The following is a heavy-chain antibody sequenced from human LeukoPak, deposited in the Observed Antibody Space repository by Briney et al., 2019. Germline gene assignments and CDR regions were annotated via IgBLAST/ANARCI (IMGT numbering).Heavy chain of an antibody. V-gene: IGHV4-38-2*02. CDR3: ASHPHYYDSSGYRFDY. D-gene: IGHD3-22*01. J-gene: IGHJ4*02. CDR1: GYSISSGYY. CDR2: IYHIGST. Sequence: SETLSLTCTVSGYSISSGYYWGWIRQPPGKGLEWIGSIYHIGSTYYNPSLKSRVTISVDTSKNQFSLKLSSVTAADTAVYYCASHPHYYDSSGYRFDYWGQGTLVTVSS.